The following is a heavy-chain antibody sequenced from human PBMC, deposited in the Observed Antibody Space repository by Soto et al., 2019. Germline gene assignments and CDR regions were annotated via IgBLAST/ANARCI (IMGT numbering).Heavy chain of an antibody. CDR1: GYTFTSYD. V-gene: IGHV1-8*01. Sequence: ASVKVSCKASGYTFTSYDINWVRQATGQGLEWMGWTNPNSGNTGYAQKFQGRVTMTRNTSISTAYMELSSLRSEDTAVYYCARAPYYYDSSGTNIDYWVQGTLVTVSS. D-gene: IGHD3-22*01. CDR2: TNPNSGNT. J-gene: IGHJ4*02. CDR3: ARAPYYYDSSGTNIDY.